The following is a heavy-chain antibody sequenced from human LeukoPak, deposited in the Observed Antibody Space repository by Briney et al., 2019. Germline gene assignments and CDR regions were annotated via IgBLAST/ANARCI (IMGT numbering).Heavy chain of an antibody. CDR1: GFTFSSYA. D-gene: IGHD3-10*01. V-gene: IGHV3-23*01. J-gene: IGHJ4*02. Sequence: GGSLRLSCAASGFTFSSYAMSWVRQAPGKGLEWVSAISGSGGSTYYADSVKGRFTISRDNSKNTLYLQMNSLRAEDTAVYYCAKITSYYGSGSYRYWGQGTLVTVSS. CDR3: AKITSYYGSGSYRY. CDR2: ISGSGGST.